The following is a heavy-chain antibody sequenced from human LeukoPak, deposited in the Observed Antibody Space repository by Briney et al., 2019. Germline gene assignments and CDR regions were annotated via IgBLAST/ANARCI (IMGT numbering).Heavy chain of an antibody. CDR2: INPSGGST. V-gene: IGHV1-46*01. J-gene: IGHJ4*02. CDR1: GYTFTSYY. D-gene: IGHD3-22*01. CDR3: ARPNPFYDSSGYWGYYFDY. Sequence: ASVKVSCKASGYTFTSYYMHWVRRAPGQGLEWMGIINPSGGSTSYAQKFQGRVTMTRDTSTSTVYMELSSLRSEDTAVYYCARPNPFYDSSGYWGYYFDYWGQGTLVTVSS.